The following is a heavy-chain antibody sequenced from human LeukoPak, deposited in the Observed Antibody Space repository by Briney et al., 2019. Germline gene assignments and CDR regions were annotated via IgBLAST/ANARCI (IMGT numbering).Heavy chain of an antibody. CDR3: AKGRDYYYYYMDV. J-gene: IGHJ6*03. CDR1: GFTFSSYA. CDR2: ISGSGGST. Sequence: HSGGSLRLSCAASGFTFSSYAMSWVRQAPGKGLEWVSAISGSGGSTYYADSVKGRFTISRDNSKNTLYLQMNSLRAEDTAVYYCAKGRDYYYYYMDVWGKGTTVTVSS. V-gene: IGHV3-23*01.